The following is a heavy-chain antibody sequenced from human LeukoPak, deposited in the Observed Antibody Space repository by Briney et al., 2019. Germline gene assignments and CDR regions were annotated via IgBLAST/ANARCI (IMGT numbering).Heavy chain of an antibody. V-gene: IGHV1-18*01. D-gene: IGHD3-22*01. CDR2: ISAYNGNT. Sequence: ASVKVSCKASGYTFTSYGISWVRQAPGQGLEWMGWISAYNGNTNYAQKLQGRVTMTTGTSTSTAYMELRSLRSDDTAVYYCARGGDSSGYYFGDAFDIWGQGTMVTVSS. CDR3: ARGGDSSGYYFGDAFDI. J-gene: IGHJ3*02. CDR1: GYTFTSYG.